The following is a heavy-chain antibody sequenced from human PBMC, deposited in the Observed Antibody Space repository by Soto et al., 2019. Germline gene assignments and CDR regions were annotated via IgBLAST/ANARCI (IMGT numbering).Heavy chain of an antibody. V-gene: IGHV4-39*01. CDR1: GGSISTSRYY. CDR2: IFYSGTT. CDR3: ARQVGSGCWYCDL. Sequence: QLQLQESGPGLVKPSETLSLTCTVSGGSISTSRYYWGWIRQPPGKGLEWIGSIFYSGTTYYNPSLKSRVTTSVDTSKNPFTLKLASVTAADTAVYYCARQVGSGCWYCDLWGRGTLVTVSS. J-gene: IGHJ2*01. D-gene: IGHD3-10*01.